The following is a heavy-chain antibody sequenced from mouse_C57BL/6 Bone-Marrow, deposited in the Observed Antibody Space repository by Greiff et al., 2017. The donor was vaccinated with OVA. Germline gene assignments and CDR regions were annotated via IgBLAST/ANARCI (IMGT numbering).Heavy chain of an antibody. CDR3: ARCLYYGSSYWYFDV. V-gene: IGHV1-18*01. CDR1: GYTFTDYN. Sequence: EVQLQQSGPELVKPGASVKIPCKASGYTFTDYNMDWVKQSHGKSLEWIGDINPNNGGTIYNQKFKGKATLTVDKSSSTAYMELRSLTSEDTAVYYCARCLYYGSSYWYFDVWGTGTTVTVSS. CDR2: INPNNGGT. D-gene: IGHD1-1*01. J-gene: IGHJ1*03.